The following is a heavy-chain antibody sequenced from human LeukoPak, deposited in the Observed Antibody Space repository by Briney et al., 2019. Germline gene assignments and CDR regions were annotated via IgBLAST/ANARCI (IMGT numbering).Heavy chain of an antibody. D-gene: IGHD3-10*01. CDR2: IYHSGST. J-gene: IGHJ5*02. CDR1: GGSISSGGYS. V-gene: IGHV4-30-2*01. Sequence: SETLSLTCAVSGGSISSGGYSWSWIRQPPGKGLEWIGYIYHSGSTYYNPSLKSRVTISVDRSKNQFSLKLSSVTAADTAVYYYASSSMVRGVIGRGSLDPWGQGTLVTVSS. CDR3: ASSSMVRGVIGRGSLDP.